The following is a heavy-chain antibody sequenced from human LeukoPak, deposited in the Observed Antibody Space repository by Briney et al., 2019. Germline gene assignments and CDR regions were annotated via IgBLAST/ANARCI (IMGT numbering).Heavy chain of an antibody. J-gene: IGHJ4*02. CDR3: ARDRGYSYAFDY. D-gene: IGHD5-18*01. Sequence: SETLSLTCTVSGGSISSYYWSRIRQPAGKGPEWIGRIYTSGSTNYNPSLKSRVTISIDTSKNQFSLKLNSVTAADTAVYYCARDRGYSYAFDYSGQGTLVTVSS. V-gene: IGHV4-4*07. CDR1: GGSISSYY. CDR2: IYTSGST.